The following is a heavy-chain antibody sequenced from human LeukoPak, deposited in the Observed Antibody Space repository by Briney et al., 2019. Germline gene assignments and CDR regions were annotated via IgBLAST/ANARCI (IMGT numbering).Heavy chain of an antibody. D-gene: IGHD4-17*01. V-gene: IGHV1-2*02. J-gene: IGHJ5*02. CDR1: GYIFTGYY. Sequence: ASVKVSCKASGYIFTGYYMHWVRQTPGQGVEWMGWINPNSGGTNYAQKFQGRVTMTRDTSISTAYMELSRLGFDDTAVYYCASLTTMTTGFDPWGQGTLVTVSS. CDR3: ASLTTMTTGFDP. CDR2: INPNSGGT.